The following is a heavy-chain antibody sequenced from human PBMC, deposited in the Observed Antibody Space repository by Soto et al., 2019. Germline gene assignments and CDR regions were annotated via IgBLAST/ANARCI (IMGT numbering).Heavy chain of an antibody. CDR1: GFTFSSYA. V-gene: IGHV3-23*01. J-gene: IGHJ4*02. Sequence: GGSLRLSCAASGFTFSSYAMSWVRQAPGKGLEWVSAISGSGGSTYYADSVKGRFTISRDNSKNTLYLQMNSLRAEDTAVYYCAKSPSSGWKQRRGIDYWGQGTLVTVSS. CDR3: AKSPSSGWKQRRGIDY. D-gene: IGHD6-19*01. CDR2: ISGSGGST.